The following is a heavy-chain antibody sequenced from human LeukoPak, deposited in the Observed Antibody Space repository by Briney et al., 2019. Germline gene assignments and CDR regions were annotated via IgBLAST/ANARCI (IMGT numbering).Heavy chain of an antibody. CDR3: ARHANYYDSSGYYHYFDY. V-gene: IGHV4-34*01. CDR1: GGSFSGYY. J-gene: IGHJ4*02. CDR2: IYHSGST. Sequence: SETLSLTCAVYGGSFSGYYWSWIRQPPGKGLEWIGEIYHSGSTNYNPSLKSRVTISVDTSKNQFSLKLSSVTAADTAVYYCARHANYYDSSGYYHYFDYWGQGTLVTVSS. D-gene: IGHD3-22*01.